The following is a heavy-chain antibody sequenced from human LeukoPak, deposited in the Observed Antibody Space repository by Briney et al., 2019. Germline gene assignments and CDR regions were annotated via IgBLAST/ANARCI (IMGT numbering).Heavy chain of an antibody. CDR1: GFTFSTYG. CDR2: ISYDGSDK. J-gene: IGHJ3*02. CDR3: SLQSAFDI. Sequence: PGGSLRLSGAASGFTFSTYGTHWVRQAPGKGLEWVAVISYDGSDKYYADSVKGRFTISRDNSKNALYLQMNSLRAEDTAVYYCSLQSAFDIWGQGTMVTVSS. V-gene: IGHV3-30*03.